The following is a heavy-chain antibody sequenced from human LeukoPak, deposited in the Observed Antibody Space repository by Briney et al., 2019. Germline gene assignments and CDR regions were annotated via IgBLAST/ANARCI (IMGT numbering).Heavy chain of an antibody. CDR1: GDSVSSNSAA. Sequence: SQTLPLTCAISGDSVSSNSAAWNWIRQSPSRGLEWLGRTYYRSKWYNDYAVSVKSRITINPDTSKNQFSLQLNSVTPEDTAVYYCARQPRIVGATNYFDYWGQGTLVTVSS. D-gene: IGHD1-26*01. J-gene: IGHJ4*02. V-gene: IGHV6-1*01. CDR3: ARQPRIVGATNYFDY. CDR2: TYYRSKWYN.